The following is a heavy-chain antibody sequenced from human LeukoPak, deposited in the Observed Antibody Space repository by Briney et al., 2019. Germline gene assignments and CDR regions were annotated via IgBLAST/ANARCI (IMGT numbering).Heavy chain of an antibody. J-gene: IGHJ4*02. CDR3: ARDRISPRTGDNPYYFDY. Sequence: SVKVSCKASGGTFSSYAISWVRQAPVQGLEWMGRIIPIFGTANYAQKFQGRVTITTDESTSTAYMELSSLRSEDTAVYYCARDRISPRTGDNPYYFDYWGQGTLVTVSS. D-gene: IGHD7-27*01. CDR2: IIPIFGTA. V-gene: IGHV1-69*05. CDR1: GGTFSSYA.